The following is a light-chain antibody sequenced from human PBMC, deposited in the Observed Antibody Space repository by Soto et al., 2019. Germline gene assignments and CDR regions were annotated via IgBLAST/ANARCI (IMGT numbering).Light chain of an antibody. CDR3: QQYGHSLWT. CDR2: GAS. CDR1: QSVSSGH. V-gene: IGKV3-20*01. J-gene: IGKJ1*01. Sequence: DIVLTQSPGTLSLSPGERASLSCRASQSVSSGHLAWYQQKPGQAPRLLIYGASSRATVIPDRFSGSGSGTDFTLTISRLEPEDYAVYYCQQYGHSLWTLGQGTKVDIK.